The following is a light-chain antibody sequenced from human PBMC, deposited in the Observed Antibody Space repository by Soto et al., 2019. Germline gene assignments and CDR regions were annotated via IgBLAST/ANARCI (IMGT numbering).Light chain of an antibody. V-gene: IGKV1-27*01. CDR1: QDIRNF. Sequence: DIRMTQSRTSLSASVGDRVTNSCRASQDIRNFVAWYQQKPGKDPKLLIYAASTLQSGVPSRFSGSGSGTDFTLTINSLQPEDVATYSCQKYSSVPVFGPGTKVEIK. J-gene: IGKJ3*01. CDR3: QKYSSVPV. CDR2: AAS.